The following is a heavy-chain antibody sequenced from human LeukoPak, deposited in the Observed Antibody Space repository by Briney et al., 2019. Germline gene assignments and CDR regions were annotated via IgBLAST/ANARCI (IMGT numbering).Heavy chain of an antibody. V-gene: IGHV3-7*01. CDR2: INQDGSVK. CDR1: GFTFNSYW. Sequence: GGSLRLSCAASGFTFNSYWMSWVRQAPGKGLEGVGNINQDGSVKYYVDSAKGRFTISRDNAKNSLYLQMNSLRAEDTAVYYCATSRDSSGVDWGQGTLVTVSS. J-gene: IGHJ4*02. CDR3: ATSRDSSGVD. D-gene: IGHD3-22*01.